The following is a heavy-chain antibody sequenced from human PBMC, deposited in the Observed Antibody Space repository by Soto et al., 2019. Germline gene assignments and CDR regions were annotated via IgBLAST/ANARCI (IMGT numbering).Heavy chain of an antibody. D-gene: IGHD3-22*01. CDR1: GFTFSSYA. CDR2: ISGSGGST. V-gene: IGHV3-23*01. J-gene: IGHJ3*02. CDR3: AKDRVTMIVVDKDAFDI. Sequence: EVQLLESGGGLVQPGGSLRLSCAASGFTFSSYAMSWVRQAPGKGLEWVSAISGSGGSTYYADSVKGRFTISSDNSKNTLYLQMNSLRAEDTAVYYCAKDRVTMIVVDKDAFDIWGQGTMVTVSS.